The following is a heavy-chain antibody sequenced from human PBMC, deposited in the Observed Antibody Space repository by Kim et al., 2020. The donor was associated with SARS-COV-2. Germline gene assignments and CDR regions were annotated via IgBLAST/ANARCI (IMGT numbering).Heavy chain of an antibody. CDR1: GFTFSSYG. J-gene: IGHJ2*01. Sequence: GGSLRLSCAASGFTFSSYGMHWVRQAPGKGLEWVAVISYDGSNKYYADSVKGRFTISRDNSKNTLYLQMNSLRAEDTAVYYCAKRGMSSGWYFDLWGRGILVTVSS. CDR3: AKRGMSSGWYFDL. V-gene: IGHV3-30*18. CDR2: ISYDGSNK. D-gene: IGHD6-19*01.